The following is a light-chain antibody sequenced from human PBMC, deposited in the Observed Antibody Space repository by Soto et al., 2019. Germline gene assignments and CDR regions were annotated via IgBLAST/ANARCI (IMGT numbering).Light chain of an antibody. J-gene: IGKJ1*01. V-gene: IGKV3-15*01. CDR2: DAS. Sequence: EIVMTQSPATLSVSPGERATLSCRASQSVSSNLAWYQQKPGQTPRLLIYDASTRDTGIPARFSGSGSGTEFTLTISSLQSGDFAVYYCQQYHSWSPWTFGQGTKVEIK. CDR3: QQYHSWSPWT. CDR1: QSVSSN.